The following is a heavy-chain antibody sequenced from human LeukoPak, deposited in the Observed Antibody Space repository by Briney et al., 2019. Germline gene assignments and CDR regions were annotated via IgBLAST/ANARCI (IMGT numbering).Heavy chain of an antibody. Sequence: SETLSLTCAVSGGSISSGGYSWSWIRQPPGKGLEWIGYIYHSGSTYYNPSLKSRVTISVDRSKNQFSLKLSSVTAADTAVYYCAGPLEGYSSKHPDWGQGTLVTVSS. J-gene: IGHJ4*02. CDR2: IYHSGST. D-gene: IGHD2-15*01. V-gene: IGHV4-30-2*01. CDR1: GGSISSGGYS. CDR3: AGPLEGYSSKHPD.